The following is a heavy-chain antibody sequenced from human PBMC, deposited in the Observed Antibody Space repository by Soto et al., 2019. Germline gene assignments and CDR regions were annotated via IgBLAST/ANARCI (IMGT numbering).Heavy chain of an antibody. CDR1: GGTFSSYS. CDR3: ARDGGRHSGGIDY. D-gene: IGHD1-26*01. J-gene: IGHJ4*02. V-gene: IGHV1-69*01. CDR2: IIPIFGTA. Sequence: QVQLVQSGAEVKKPGSSVKVSCKASGGTFSSYSINWVRQAPGQGLEWMGEIIPIFGTANYAQKFQGRVMITADESSSTAYMELSSLRSEDTAVYYCARDGGRHSGGIDYWGQGTLLTVSS.